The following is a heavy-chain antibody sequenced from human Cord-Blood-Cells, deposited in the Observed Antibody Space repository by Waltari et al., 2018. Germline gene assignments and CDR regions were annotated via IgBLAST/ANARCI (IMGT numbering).Heavy chain of an antibody. V-gene: IGHV3-48*02. CDR2: ISSSSTI. CDR3: ARDPPFDY. J-gene: IGHJ4*02. Sequence: EVQLVESGGGLVQPEGSLRLSCAASGFTFSSYSMNWVRQAPGKGLEWVSYISSSSTIYYADSVKGRFTISRDNAKNSLYLQMNSLRDEDTAVYYCARDPPFDYWGQGTLVTVSS. CDR1: GFTFSSYS.